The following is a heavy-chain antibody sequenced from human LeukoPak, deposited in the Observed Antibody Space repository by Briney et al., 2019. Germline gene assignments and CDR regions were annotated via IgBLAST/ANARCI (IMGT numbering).Heavy chain of an antibody. J-gene: IGHJ4*02. V-gene: IGHV4-61*02. Sequence: SETLSLTCTVSGDSISSGDYYWSWIRQPAGKGLEWIGRISSSGSTNYNPSLKSRVTISVDTSKNQFSLKLSSVTAADTAVYYCARHRRRYCSSTSCHVNSYFDYWGQGTLVTVSS. CDR2: ISSSGST. D-gene: IGHD2-2*01. CDR3: ARHRRRYCSSTSCHVNSYFDY. CDR1: GDSISSGDYY.